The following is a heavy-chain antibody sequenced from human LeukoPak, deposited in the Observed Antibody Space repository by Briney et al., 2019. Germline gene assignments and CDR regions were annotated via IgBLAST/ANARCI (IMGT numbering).Heavy chain of an antibody. Sequence: GGSLRLSCAASGFTFSSYAMSWVRQAPGKGLEWVSAISGSGGSTYYADSVKGRFTISRDNSKNTPYLQMNSLRAEDTAVYYCAKDLRSGVVVINLDYWGQGTLVTVSS. V-gene: IGHV3-23*01. D-gene: IGHD3-22*01. CDR1: GFTFSSYA. CDR3: AKDLRSGVVVINLDY. J-gene: IGHJ4*02. CDR2: ISGSGGST.